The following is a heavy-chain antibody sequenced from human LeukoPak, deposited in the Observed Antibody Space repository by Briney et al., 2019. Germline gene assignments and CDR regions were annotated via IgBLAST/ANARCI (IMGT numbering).Heavy chain of an antibody. V-gene: IGHV4-59*01. Sequence: SETLSLTCTVSGGSISTYYWSWIRQPQGKGLEWIGYIYYSGSTNYNPSLKSRVTISVDTSKNQFSLKLSSVTAADTAVYYCARDRSGWYGNYFDYWGQGTLVTVSS. CDR3: ARDRSGWYGNYFDY. CDR1: GGSISTYY. J-gene: IGHJ4*02. CDR2: IYYSGST. D-gene: IGHD6-19*01.